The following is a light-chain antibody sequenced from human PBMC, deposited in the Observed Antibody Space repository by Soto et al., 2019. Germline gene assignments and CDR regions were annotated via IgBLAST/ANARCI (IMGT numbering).Light chain of an antibody. Sequence: EIVLTQSPGTLSLSPGERATLSCRASQSVSSSYLAWYQQKPGQAPRLLIYGASSRATGIPDSFSGSGSGTDFTLTISRLEPADFAVYYCQQYGSSPLTFGGGTKVEIK. J-gene: IGKJ4*01. V-gene: IGKV3-20*01. CDR2: GAS. CDR3: QQYGSSPLT. CDR1: QSVSSSY.